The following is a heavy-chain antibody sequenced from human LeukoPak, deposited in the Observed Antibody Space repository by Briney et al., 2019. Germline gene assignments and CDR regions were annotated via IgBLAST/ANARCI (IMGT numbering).Heavy chain of an antibody. CDR3: AREITMIVVVISSSAFDI. CDR2: INPNGGGT. D-gene: IGHD3-22*01. J-gene: IGHJ3*02. Sequence: ASVKVSCKASGYTFTGYYMHWVRQAPGQGLEWMGWINPNGGGTNYAQKFQGRVTMTRDTSISTAYMELSRLRSDDTAVYYCAREITMIVVVISSSAFDIWGQGTMVTVSS. V-gene: IGHV1-2*02. CDR1: GYTFTGYY.